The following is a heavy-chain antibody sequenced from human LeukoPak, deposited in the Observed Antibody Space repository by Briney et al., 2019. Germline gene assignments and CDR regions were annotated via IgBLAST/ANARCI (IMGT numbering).Heavy chain of an antibody. Sequence: IINPSGGSTSYAQKFQGRVAMTRDTSTSTVYMELSSLRSEDTAVYYCARERGGYSYGYFGYWGQGTLVTVSS. V-gene: IGHV1-46*01. CDR3: ARERGGYSYGYFGY. J-gene: IGHJ4*02. D-gene: IGHD5-18*01. CDR2: INPSGGST.